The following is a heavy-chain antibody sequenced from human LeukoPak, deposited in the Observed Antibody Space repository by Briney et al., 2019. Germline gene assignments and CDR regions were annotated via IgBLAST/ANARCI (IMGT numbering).Heavy chain of an antibody. Sequence: PGGSLRLSCAASGFIFSNYAMHWVRQAPGKGLEWVSGISWNSGTIDYADSVKGRFIISRDNAKNSLYLEMNSLRVEDTALYYCAKVRGFLYGYYDSWGQGTLVTVSS. CDR1: GFIFSNYA. J-gene: IGHJ4*02. CDR2: ISWNSGTI. D-gene: IGHD2-8*01. V-gene: IGHV3-9*01. CDR3: AKVRGFLYGYYDS.